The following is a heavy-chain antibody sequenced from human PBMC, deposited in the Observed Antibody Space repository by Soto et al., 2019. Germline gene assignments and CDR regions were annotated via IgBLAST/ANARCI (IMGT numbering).Heavy chain of an antibody. CDR2: ISYDGSNK. D-gene: IGHD3-10*01. J-gene: IGHJ4*02. CDR3: AREPPPSFSGLVDY. Sequence: GGSLRLSCAASGFTFTDYAMHWVRQAPGKGLEWVAFISYDGSNKYFADSVKGRFTISRDNSKNTLYLHMNSLRAEDTAVYYWAREPPPSFSGLVDYWGQGTLVT. CDR1: GFTFTDYA. V-gene: IGHV3-30-3*01.